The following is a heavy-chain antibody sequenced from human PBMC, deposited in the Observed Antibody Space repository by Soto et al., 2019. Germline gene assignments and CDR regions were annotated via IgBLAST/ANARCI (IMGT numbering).Heavy chain of an antibody. CDR3: ARGVDGPLHWFDP. V-gene: IGHV1-3*01. J-gene: IGHJ5*02. Sequence: QVQLVQAGAEVKKPGASVKVSCKASGYTFTSYAMHWVRQATGQRLEGMGWINAGNGNTKYSQKFQGRVTITRDTSASTAYMELSSLRSEDTAVYYCARGVDGPLHWFDPWGQGTLVTVSS. CDR1: GYTFTSYA. D-gene: IGHD6-19*01. CDR2: INAGNGNT.